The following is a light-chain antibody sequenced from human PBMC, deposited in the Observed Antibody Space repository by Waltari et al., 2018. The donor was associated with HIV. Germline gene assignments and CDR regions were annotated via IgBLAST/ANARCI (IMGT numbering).Light chain of an antibody. Sequence: DIVMTQSPDSLAVSLGARATINCKSSHNILYYSNNKNALAWHQKKPGQAPNLRISGASTRDSVVPDRCSGSGSGTDFTLTVTSLEAEDVAVYFCQQYYSIPWTFGHGTKVEIK. CDR3: QQYYSIPWT. V-gene: IGKV4-1*01. J-gene: IGKJ1*01. CDR2: GAS. CDR1: HNILYYSNNKNA.